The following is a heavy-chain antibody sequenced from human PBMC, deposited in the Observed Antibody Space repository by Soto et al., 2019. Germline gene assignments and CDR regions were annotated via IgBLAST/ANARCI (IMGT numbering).Heavy chain of an antibody. J-gene: IGHJ4*02. V-gene: IGHV4-30-4*01. CDR1: GGSISSGDYY. CDR2: IYYSGST. Sequence: PSETLSLTCTVSGGSISSGDYYWSWIRQPPGKGLEWIGHIYYSGSTYYNPSLKSRVTISVDTSKNQFSLKLSSVTAADTAVYYCARALYSSSWLFDYWGQGTLVTVSS. D-gene: IGHD6-13*01. CDR3: ARALYSSSWLFDY.